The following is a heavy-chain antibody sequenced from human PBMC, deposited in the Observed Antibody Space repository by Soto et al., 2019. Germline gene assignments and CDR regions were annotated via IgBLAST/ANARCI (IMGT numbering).Heavy chain of an antibody. D-gene: IGHD3-22*01. CDR3: ARDPDDSSGYYSGYFDY. J-gene: IGHJ4*02. V-gene: IGHV3-11*06. CDR2: ISTSSSYT. Sequence: GGSLRLSCAASGFTFSDYYMSWIRQAPGKGLEWVSYISTSSSYTKYADSVKGRFTISRDNANNSLYLQMNSLRAEDTAVYYCARDPDDSSGYYSGYFDYWGQGTLVTVSS. CDR1: GFTFSDYY.